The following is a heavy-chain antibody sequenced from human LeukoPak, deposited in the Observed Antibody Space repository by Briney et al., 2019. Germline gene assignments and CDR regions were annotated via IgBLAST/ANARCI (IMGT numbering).Heavy chain of an antibody. CDR2: IYSGGST. Sequence: GGSLRLSCAASGFTVSSNYMSWVRQAPGKGLEWVSVIYSGGSTYYADSVEGRFTISRDNSKNTLYLQMNSLRAEDTAVYYCARGYSGYEYYFDYWGQGTLVTVSS. D-gene: IGHD5-12*01. CDR3: ARGYSGYEYYFDY. V-gene: IGHV3-53*01. CDR1: GFTVSSNY. J-gene: IGHJ4*02.